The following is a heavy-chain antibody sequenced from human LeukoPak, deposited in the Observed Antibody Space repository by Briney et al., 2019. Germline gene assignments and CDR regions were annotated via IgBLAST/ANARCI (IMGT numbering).Heavy chain of an antibody. D-gene: IGHD3-3*01. CDR1: GGSISSYY. CDR2: IYYSGST. CDR3: ARVWSGYYYYMDV. V-gene: IGHV4-59*01. J-gene: IGHJ6*03. Sequence: SETLSLTCTVSGGSISSYYWSWIRQPPGKGLEWIGYIYYSGSTNHNPSLKSRVTISVDTSKNQSSLKLSSVTAADTAVYYCARVWSGYYYYMDVWGKGTTVTVSS.